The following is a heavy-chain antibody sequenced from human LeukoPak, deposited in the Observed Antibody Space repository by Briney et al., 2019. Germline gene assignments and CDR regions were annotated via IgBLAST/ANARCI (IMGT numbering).Heavy chain of an antibody. J-gene: IGHJ6*02. V-gene: IGHV3-13*01. D-gene: IGHD3-9*01. CDR3: AREYYDILTGDYYGMDV. CDR1: GFTFSSYD. CDR2: IGTAGDT. Sequence: GGSLRLSCAASGFTFSSYDMHWVRQAPGKGLEWVSAIGTAGDTYYPGSVKGRFTISRENAKNSLYLQMNSLRAGDTAVYYCAREYYDILTGDYYGMDVWGQGTTVTVSS.